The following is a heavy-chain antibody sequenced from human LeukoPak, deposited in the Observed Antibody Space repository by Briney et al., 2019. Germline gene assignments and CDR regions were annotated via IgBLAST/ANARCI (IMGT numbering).Heavy chain of an antibody. CDR1: GLRFSSYA. D-gene: IGHD3-22*01. Sequence: PGGSLRLSCAASGLRFSSYAMHWVRQAPGKGLEYVSAISIDGGDTFYASSVKGRFTISRDNSKSTLYLQMGSRRAEDMAVYYCARVLRDISGYYDYWGQGTLVTVSS. CDR3: ARVLRDISGYYDY. V-gene: IGHV3-64*01. J-gene: IGHJ4*02. CDR2: ISIDGGDT.